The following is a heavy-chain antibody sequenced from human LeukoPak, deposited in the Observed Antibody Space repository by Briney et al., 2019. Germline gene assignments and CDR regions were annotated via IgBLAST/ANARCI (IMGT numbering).Heavy chain of an antibody. CDR1: GFTFSSYS. CDR3: ARIDRYSSGWDLFDY. D-gene: IGHD6-19*01. V-gene: IGHV3-21*01. CDR2: ISSSSSYI. Sequence: GGSLRLSCAASGFTFSSYSMNWVRQAPGKGLEWVSSISSSSSYIYYADSVKGRFTISRDNAKNSLYLQMNSLRAEDTAVYYCARIDRYSSGWDLFDYWGQGTLVTVSS. J-gene: IGHJ4*02.